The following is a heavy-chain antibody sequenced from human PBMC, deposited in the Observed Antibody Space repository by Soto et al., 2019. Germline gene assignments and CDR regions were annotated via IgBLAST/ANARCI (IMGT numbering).Heavy chain of an antibody. Sequence: SVKVSCKASGGTFSSYAISWVRQAPGQGLEWMGGIIPIFGTANYAQKFQGRVTITADESTSTAYMELSSLRSEDTAVYYCARERYSSDPFDYWGQATLVTVSS. J-gene: IGHJ4*02. D-gene: IGHD6-19*01. CDR3: ARERYSSDPFDY. CDR1: GGTFSSYA. V-gene: IGHV1-69*13. CDR2: IIPIFGTA.